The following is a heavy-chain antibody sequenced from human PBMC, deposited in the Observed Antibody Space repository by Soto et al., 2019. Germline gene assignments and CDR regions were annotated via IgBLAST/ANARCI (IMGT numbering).Heavy chain of an antibody. V-gene: IGHV3-7*01. CDR1: GFSPSSYW. J-gene: IGHJ4*02. CDR2: IKQDGSEK. Sequence: GGSLRLSCAASGFSPSSYWMSWVRQAPGKGLEWVADIKQDGSEKYYVDSVKGRFTISRDNAKNSLYLQMTGLRAEDTAVYYCARESITIFGVVIIRYFDYWGQGTLVNVSS. D-gene: IGHD3-3*01. CDR3: ARESITIFGVVIIRYFDY.